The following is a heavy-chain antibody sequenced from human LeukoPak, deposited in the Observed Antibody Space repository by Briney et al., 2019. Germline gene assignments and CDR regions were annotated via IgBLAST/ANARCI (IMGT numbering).Heavy chain of an antibody. CDR3: ARGYSNYVYYYYMDV. D-gene: IGHD4-11*01. CDR2: IYTSGST. V-gene: IGHV4-4*07. Sequence: PSETLSLTCTVSGGSISSYYWSWIRQPAGKGLEWIGRIYTSGSTNYNPSLKSRVTMSVDTSKNQFSLKLSSVTAADTAVYYCARGYSNYVYYYYMDVWGKGTTVTASS. CDR1: GGSISSYY. J-gene: IGHJ6*03.